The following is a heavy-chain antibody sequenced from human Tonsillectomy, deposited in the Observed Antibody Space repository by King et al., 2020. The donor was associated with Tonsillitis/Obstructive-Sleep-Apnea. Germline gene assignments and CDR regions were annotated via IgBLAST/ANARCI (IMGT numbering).Heavy chain of an antibody. CDR2: INPSGGST. CDR1: GYTFTSYY. CDR3: ARGPSIYYDFWSGYGNWFDP. V-gene: IGHV1-46*01. Sequence: VQLVESGAEVKKPGASVKVSCTASGYTFTSYYIHWVRQAPGQGLEWMGIINPSGGSTSYAQKFQGRVTMTRDTSTSTVYMEMSSLRSEDTAVFYCARGPSIYYDFWSGYGNWFDPWGQGTLVTVSS. D-gene: IGHD3-3*01. J-gene: IGHJ5*02.